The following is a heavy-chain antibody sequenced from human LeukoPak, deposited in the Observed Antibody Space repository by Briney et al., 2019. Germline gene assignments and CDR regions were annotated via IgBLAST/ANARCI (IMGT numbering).Heavy chain of an antibody. J-gene: IGHJ4*02. CDR3: AKDLRSSWSFDY. V-gene: IGHV3-30*18. CDR2: ISYNGSKK. Sequence: PGRSLRPSCAAPGFTFSSQGLHWVRQAPGKGLEWGAVISYNGSKKYYADSVKGRFTISRDNSKNTLYLQMNSLRAEDTAVFYCAKDLRSSWSFDYWGQGTLVTVSS. D-gene: IGHD6-13*01. CDR1: GFTFSSQG.